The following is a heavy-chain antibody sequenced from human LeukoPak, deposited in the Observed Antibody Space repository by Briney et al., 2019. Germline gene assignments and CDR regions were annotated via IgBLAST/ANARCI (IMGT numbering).Heavy chain of an antibody. CDR2: IYSSGSA. Sequence: PSETLSLTCTVSGGSISSYYWSWIRQPAGKGLHWIGRIYSSGSANYNPSLKSRVTMSVDTSKNQFSLRLNSMTAADTAVYYCARDLGFWSGPDYWGHGTLVTVSS. J-gene: IGHJ4*01. CDR3: ARDLGFWSGPDY. V-gene: IGHV4-4*07. D-gene: IGHD3-3*01. CDR1: GGSISSYY.